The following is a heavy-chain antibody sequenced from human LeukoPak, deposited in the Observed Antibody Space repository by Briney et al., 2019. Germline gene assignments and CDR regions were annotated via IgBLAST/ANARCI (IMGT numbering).Heavy chain of an antibody. D-gene: IGHD5-12*01. CDR1: GGSISSYY. CDR2: IYYSGST. V-gene: IGHV4-59*01. Sequence: SETLSLTCTVSGGSISSYYWSWIRQPPGKGLEWIGYIYYSGSTNYNPSLKSRVTISVDTSKNQFSLKLSSVTAADTAVYYCARDAVATGYFDYWGQGTLVTVSS. J-gene: IGHJ4*02. CDR3: ARDAVATGYFDY.